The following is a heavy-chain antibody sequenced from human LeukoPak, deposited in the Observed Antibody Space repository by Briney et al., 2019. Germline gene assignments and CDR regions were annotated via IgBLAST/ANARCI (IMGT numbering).Heavy chain of an antibody. CDR2: INPNSGGI. Sequence: GASVKVSCKASGYTFTKYFMHWLRQAPGQGLEWMGWINPNSGGINYAQKLQGRVTMTTDTSTSTAYMELRSLRSDDTAVYYCARDVGGYSGYDYSVGDYWGQGTLVTVSS. CDR3: ARDVGGYSGYDYSVGDY. V-gene: IGHV1-2*02. J-gene: IGHJ4*02. CDR1: GYTFTKYF. D-gene: IGHD5-12*01.